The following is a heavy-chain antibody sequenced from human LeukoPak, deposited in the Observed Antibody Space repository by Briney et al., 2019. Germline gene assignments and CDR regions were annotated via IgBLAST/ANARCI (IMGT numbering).Heavy chain of an antibody. J-gene: IGHJ4*02. Sequence: SETLSLTCTVSGGSISRSSDYWGWIRQPPGKGLEWIGSIYYSGSTYYNPSLKSRVTISVDTSKNQFSLKLSSVTAADTAVYYCARRPRSLPFDYWGQGTLVTVFS. CDR3: ARRPRSLPFDY. V-gene: IGHV4-39*01. D-gene: IGHD4-23*01. CDR1: GGSISRSSDY. CDR2: IYYSGST.